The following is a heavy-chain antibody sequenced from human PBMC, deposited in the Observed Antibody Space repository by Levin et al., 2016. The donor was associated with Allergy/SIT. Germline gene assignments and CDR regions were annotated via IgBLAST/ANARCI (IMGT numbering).Heavy chain of an antibody. V-gene: IGHV3-48*02. CDR3: AREGGFCSGKTCFWGYHYGMDV. CDR2: ISSTSRNI. J-gene: IGHJ6*02. CDR1: GFTLDTYG. D-gene: IGHD2-15*01. Sequence: GESLKISCAASGFTLDTYGMNWVRQYPGKGLEWIAYISSTSRNIFYSDSVKGRFTISRDNAESSLDLQMDSLRDDDTAVYYCAREGGFCSGKTCFWGYHYGMDVWGQGTTVTVSS.